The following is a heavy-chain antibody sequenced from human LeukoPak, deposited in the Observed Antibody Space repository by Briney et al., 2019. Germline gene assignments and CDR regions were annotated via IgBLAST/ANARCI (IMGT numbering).Heavy chain of an antibody. CDR2: IYYSGST. CDR3: ARQRYYYDSSGYYSHYFDY. CDR1: GGSISSYY. V-gene: IGHV4-59*08. D-gene: IGHD3-22*01. J-gene: IGHJ4*02. Sequence: SETLSLTCTVSGGSISSYYWSWIRQPPGKGLEWIGYIYYSGSTNYNPSLKSRVTISVDTSKNQFSLKLSSVTAADTAVYYCARQRYYYDSSGYYSHYFDYWGQGPLVTVSS.